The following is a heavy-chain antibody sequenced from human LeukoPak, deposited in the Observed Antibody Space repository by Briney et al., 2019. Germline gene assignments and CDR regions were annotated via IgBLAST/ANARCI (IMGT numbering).Heavy chain of an antibody. CDR3: ARPLGALRLSHNAFDI. Sequence: GESLKISCKGSGYSFPNYWIGWLRQMPGKGLEWMGIIYPGDSDTRYSPSFQGQVTISADKSIRTAYLQWSSLKASDTAMYYCARPLGALRLSHNAFDIWGQGTMVTVSS. V-gene: IGHV5-51*01. CDR2: IYPGDSDT. J-gene: IGHJ3*02. D-gene: IGHD3-10*01. CDR1: GYSFPNYW.